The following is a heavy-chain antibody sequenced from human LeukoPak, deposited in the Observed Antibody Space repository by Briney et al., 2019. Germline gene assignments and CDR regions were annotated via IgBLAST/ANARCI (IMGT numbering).Heavy chain of an antibody. CDR2: ISGSGTST. V-gene: IGHV3-23*01. D-gene: IGHD1-26*01. J-gene: IGHJ1*01. Sequence: PGGSLRLSCAAPGFTFSSYAMSWVRQAPGKGLEWVSGISGSGTSTHADSVKGRFTISRDNSKNTLYLQMNSLRAEDTAVYYCANEGRVGASVYFQDWGQGTLVTVSS. CDR3: ANEGRVGASVYFQD. CDR1: GFTFSSYA.